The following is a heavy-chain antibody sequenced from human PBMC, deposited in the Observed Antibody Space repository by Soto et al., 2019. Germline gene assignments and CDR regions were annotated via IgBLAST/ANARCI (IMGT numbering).Heavy chain of an antibody. V-gene: IGHV3-23*01. D-gene: IGHD5-18*01. CDR3: AQGSGYSYSSTLWFDP. CDR2: ISGSGGST. Sequence: EVQLLESGGGLVQPGGSLRLSCAASGFTFRSYAMSWVRQAPGKGLEWVSDISGSGGSTYHTDSVKGRFIISRDNSKNTLYLQMNSLRAEDTAVYYCAQGSGYSYSSTLWFDPWGQGTLVTVSS. J-gene: IGHJ5*02. CDR1: GFTFRSYA.